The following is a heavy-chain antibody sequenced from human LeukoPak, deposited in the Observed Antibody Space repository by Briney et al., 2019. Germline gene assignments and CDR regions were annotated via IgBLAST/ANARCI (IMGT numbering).Heavy chain of an antibody. D-gene: IGHD6-13*01. CDR2: ISYDGSNK. CDR1: GFTFSSYG. Sequence: GGSLRLSCAASGFTFSSYGMHWVRQAPGKGLEWVAVISYDGSNKYYADSMKGRFTISRDNSKNTLYLQINSLRADDTAVFYCAKDGGRAAAGTVDSWGQGVLVTVSS. J-gene: IGHJ4*02. V-gene: IGHV3-30*18. CDR3: AKDGGRAAAGTVDS.